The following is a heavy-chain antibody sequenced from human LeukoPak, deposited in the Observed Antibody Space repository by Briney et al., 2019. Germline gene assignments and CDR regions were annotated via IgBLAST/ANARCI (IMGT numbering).Heavy chain of an antibody. CDR1: GYTFSSYG. J-gene: IGHJ4*02. V-gene: IGHV1-18*01. Sequence: ASVKVSCKASGYTFSSYGITWVRQAPGQGQEWMGWISVYNDNTNYAQKLQGRVTMTTDTSTSKDYMELISLRSEDTAVYYCARDPVGATPMFDQWGQGTLVTVSS. D-gene: IGHD1-26*01. CDR3: ARDPVGATPMFDQ. CDR2: ISVYNDNT.